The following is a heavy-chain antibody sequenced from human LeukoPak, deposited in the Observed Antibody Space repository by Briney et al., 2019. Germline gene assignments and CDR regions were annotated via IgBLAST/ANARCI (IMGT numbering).Heavy chain of an antibody. CDR1: GYTFASYD. Sequence: ASVKVSCKASGYTFASYDINWVRQATGQGIEWMGWMNPNSGNTGYAQKFQGRVTMTRNTSISTAYMELSSLRSEDTAVYYCARALHYYYDSSGSDYWGQGTLVTVSS. CDR3: ARALHYYYDSSGSDY. D-gene: IGHD3-22*01. J-gene: IGHJ4*02. CDR2: MNPNSGNT. V-gene: IGHV1-8*01.